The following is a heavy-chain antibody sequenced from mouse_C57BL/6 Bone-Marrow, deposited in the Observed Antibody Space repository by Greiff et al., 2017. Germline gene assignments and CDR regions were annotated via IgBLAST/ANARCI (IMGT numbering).Heavy chain of an antibody. J-gene: IGHJ2*01. D-gene: IGHD1-1*01. Sequence: VKVVESGPGLVQPSQCLSITCTVSGFSLTSYGVHWVRQPPGKGLEWLGVIWSGGSTDYNAAFISRLSISKDNSKSQVSCKMNSLQAADTAIYYCAKLDGSSYWGQGTTLTVSS. CDR2: IWSGGST. CDR3: AKLDGSSY. V-gene: IGHV2-4*01. CDR1: GFSLTSYG.